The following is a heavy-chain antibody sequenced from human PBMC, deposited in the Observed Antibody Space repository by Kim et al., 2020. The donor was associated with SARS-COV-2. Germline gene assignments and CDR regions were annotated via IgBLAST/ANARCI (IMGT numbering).Heavy chain of an antibody. Sequence: GGSLRLSCAASGFTFSSYAMSWVRQAPGKGPEWVSPASGSGGSTYHADSVKGRFAISRDNSKKTLYLQMNSLRAEDTALYYCAKEVSNNGSFFYYWGQRT. J-gene: IGHJ4*02. V-gene: IGHV3-23*01. D-gene: IGHD1-1*01. CDR1: GFTFSSYA. CDR3: AKEVSNNGSFFYY. CDR2: ASGSGGST.